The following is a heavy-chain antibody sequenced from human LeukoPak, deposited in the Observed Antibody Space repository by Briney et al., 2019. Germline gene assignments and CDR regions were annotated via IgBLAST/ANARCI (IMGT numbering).Heavy chain of an antibody. CDR2: INHSGST. D-gene: IGHD2-2*01. J-gene: IGHJ4*02. CDR1: GGSISSSSYY. Sequence: SETLSLTCTVSGGSISSSSYYWGWIRQPPGKGLEWIGEINHSGSTNYNPSLKSRVTISVDTSKNQFSLKLSSVTAADTAVYYCARGRGLQPLYCSSTSCHPYYFDYWGQGTLVTVSS. V-gene: IGHV4-39*07. CDR3: ARGRGLQPLYCSSTSCHPYYFDY.